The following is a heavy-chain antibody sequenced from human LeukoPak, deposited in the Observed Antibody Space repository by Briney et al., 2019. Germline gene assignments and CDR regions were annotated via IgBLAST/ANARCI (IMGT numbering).Heavy chain of an antibody. CDR1: GGSISSSSYY. J-gene: IGHJ3*02. Sequence: KPSETLSLTCTVSGGSISSSSYYWGWIRQPPGKGLEWIGSIYYSGSTYYNPSLKSRVTISVDTSKNQFSLKLSSVTAADTAVYYCARSPKMGLLWGAFDIWGQGTMVTVSS. V-gene: IGHV4-39*01. D-gene: IGHD3-3*01. CDR2: IYYSGST. CDR3: ARSPKMGLLWGAFDI.